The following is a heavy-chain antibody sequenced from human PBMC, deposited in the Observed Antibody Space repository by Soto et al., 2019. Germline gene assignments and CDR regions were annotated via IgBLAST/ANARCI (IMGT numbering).Heavy chain of an antibody. CDR1: GGTFSSYA. CDR2: IIPISGTA. CDR3: ARSQGSSTSVEIYDYYYYGMDV. D-gene: IGHD2-2*01. V-gene: IGHV1-69*01. J-gene: IGHJ6*02. Sequence: QVQLVQSGAEVKKPGSSVKVSCKASGGTFSSYAISWVRQAPGQGLEWMGGIIPISGTANYAQKFQGRVTITADESTSTAYMELSSLRSEDTAVYYCARSQGSSTSVEIYDYYYYGMDVWGHGTTVTVSS.